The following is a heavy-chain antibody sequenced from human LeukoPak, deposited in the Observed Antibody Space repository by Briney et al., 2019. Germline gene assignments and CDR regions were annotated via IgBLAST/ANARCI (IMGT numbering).Heavy chain of an antibody. V-gene: IGHV3-30*18. Sequence: GGSLRLSCAASGFTFSSYGMHWVRQAPGKGLEWVAVISYDGSDKYYTDSVKGRFTISRDNSMNTLYLQMNSLRDEDTAVYYCAQAWRWLQLNYWGQGTLVTVSS. CDR3: AQAWRWLQLNY. D-gene: IGHD5-24*01. J-gene: IGHJ4*02. CDR1: GFTFSSYG. CDR2: ISYDGSDK.